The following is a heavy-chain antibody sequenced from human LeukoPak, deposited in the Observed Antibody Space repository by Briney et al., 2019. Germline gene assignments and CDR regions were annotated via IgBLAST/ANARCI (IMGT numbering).Heavy chain of an antibody. CDR3: ARDRNDYYDSSGYDY. CDR1: GFTFSDYY. Sequence: GGSLRLSCAASGFTFSDYYMSWIRHAPGKGLVWVSRINSDGSSTSYADSVKGRFTISRDNAKNTLYLQMNSLRAEDTAVYYCARDRNDYYDSSGYDYWGQGTLVTVSS. CDR2: INSDGSST. V-gene: IGHV3-74*01. J-gene: IGHJ4*02. D-gene: IGHD3-22*01.